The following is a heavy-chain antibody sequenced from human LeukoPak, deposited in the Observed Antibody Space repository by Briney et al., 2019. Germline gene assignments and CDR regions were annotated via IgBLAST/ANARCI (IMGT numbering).Heavy chain of an antibody. Sequence: GGSLRLSCAASGFTVSSNYMSWVRQAPGKGLERVSVIYSGGSTYYADSVKGRFTISRDNSKNTLYLQMNSLRAEDTAVYYCARSSERRYYFDYWGQGTLVTVSS. J-gene: IGHJ4*02. CDR3: ARSSERRYYFDY. D-gene: IGHD3-22*01. V-gene: IGHV3-53*01. CDR1: GFTVSSNY. CDR2: IYSGGST.